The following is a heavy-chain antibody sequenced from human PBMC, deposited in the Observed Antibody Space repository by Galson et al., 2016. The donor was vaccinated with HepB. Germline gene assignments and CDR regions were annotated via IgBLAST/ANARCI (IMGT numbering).Heavy chain of an antibody. CDR2: INNGGTYT. V-gene: IGHV3-74*01. CDR1: GFTFSLYW. Sequence: SLRLSCAASGFTFSLYWMHWVRQAPGKGLMWVSRINNGGTYTNYADSMKGRFTISRDDAKNTLYLQMNSLIAEDTAIYYCVRGANEWYGIDYWGQGTLATVSS. J-gene: IGHJ4*02. D-gene: IGHD3-10*01. CDR3: VRGANEWYGIDY.